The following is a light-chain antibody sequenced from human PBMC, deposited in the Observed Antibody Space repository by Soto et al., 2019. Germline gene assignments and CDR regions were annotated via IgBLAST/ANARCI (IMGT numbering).Light chain of an antibody. V-gene: IGKV3-20*01. CDR1: QSVSRNY. J-gene: IGKJ3*01. CDR3: QQYNNWPFT. Sequence: EIVLTQSPGTLSLSPGERATLSCRTSQSVSRNYFAWYQQKPGQAPRLLIYRASSRAPGIPDRFSGSGSGTDFTLTISSLQSEDFAVYYCQQYNNWPFTFGPGTKVDIK. CDR2: RAS.